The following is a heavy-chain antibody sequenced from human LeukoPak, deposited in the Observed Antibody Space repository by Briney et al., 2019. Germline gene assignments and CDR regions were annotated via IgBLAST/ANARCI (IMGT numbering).Heavy chain of an antibody. Sequence: GGSLRLSCAASGFTFSSYAMHWVRQAPGKGLEWVAVISYDGSNKYYADSVKGRFTISRDNPKNTLYLQMNSLRAEDTAVYYCARDRDRYSYTYYFDYWGQGTLVTVSS. J-gene: IGHJ4*02. D-gene: IGHD5-18*01. V-gene: IGHV3-30-3*01. CDR3: ARDRDRYSYTYYFDY. CDR1: GFTFSSYA. CDR2: ISYDGSNK.